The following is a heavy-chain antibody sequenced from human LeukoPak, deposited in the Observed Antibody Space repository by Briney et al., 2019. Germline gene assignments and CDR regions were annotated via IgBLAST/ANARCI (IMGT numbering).Heavy chain of an antibody. Sequence: SVKVSCKASGGTFSSYTISWVRQAPGQGLEWMGGIIPIFGTANYAQKFQGRVTITADKSTSTAYMELSSLRSEDTAVYYCARVSMITFGGVIDKGGYYFDYWGQGTLVTVSS. CDR2: IIPIFGTA. CDR1: GGTFSSYT. J-gene: IGHJ4*02. D-gene: IGHD3-16*02. V-gene: IGHV1-69*06. CDR3: ARVSMITFGGVIDKGGYYFDY.